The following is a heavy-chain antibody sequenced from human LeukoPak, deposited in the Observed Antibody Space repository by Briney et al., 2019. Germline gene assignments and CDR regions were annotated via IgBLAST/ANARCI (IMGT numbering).Heavy chain of an antibody. J-gene: IGHJ4*02. V-gene: IGHV4-61*08. CDR3: ARGIESYGDYGY. CDR2: MYNSGST. Sequence: SETLSLTCAVFGYSISDGYYWGWIRQPPGKGLEWIAYMYNSGSTNYNPSLKSRVTISIDTSKNQFSLKLSSLTAADTAIYYCARGIESYGDYGYWGQGILVTVSS. CDR1: GYSISDGYY. D-gene: IGHD4-17*01.